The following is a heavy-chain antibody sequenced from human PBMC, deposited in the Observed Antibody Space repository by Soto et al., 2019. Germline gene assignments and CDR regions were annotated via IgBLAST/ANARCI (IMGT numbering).Heavy chain of an antibody. V-gene: IGHV1-18*01. D-gene: IGHD1-1*01. Sequence: QVHLVQSGAEVKTPRASVKVSCKASGYTFTSYAITWVRQAPGQGLEWMGWISAHNGNTDYAQKLQGRVIGTRDTSTSTADSELRSLISDDTAVYYCARGRYGDYWGQGALVTVSS. CDR2: ISAHNGNT. CDR3: ARGRYGDY. J-gene: IGHJ4*02. CDR1: GYTFTSYA.